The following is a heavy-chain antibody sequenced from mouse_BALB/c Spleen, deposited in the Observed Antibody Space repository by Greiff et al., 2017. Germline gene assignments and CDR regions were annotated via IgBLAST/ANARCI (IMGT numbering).Heavy chain of an antibody. V-gene: IGHV1-7*01. D-gene: IGHD1-1*01. CDR1: GYTFTSYW. CDR2: INPSTGYT. Sequence: QVQLQQSGAELAKPGASVKMSCKASGYTFTSYWMHWVKQRPGQGLEWIGYINPSTGYTEYNQKFKDKATLTADKSSSTAYMQLSSLTSEDSAVYYCASPITTVVGDWYFDVWGAGTTVTVSS. J-gene: IGHJ1*01. CDR3: ASPITTVVGDWYFDV.